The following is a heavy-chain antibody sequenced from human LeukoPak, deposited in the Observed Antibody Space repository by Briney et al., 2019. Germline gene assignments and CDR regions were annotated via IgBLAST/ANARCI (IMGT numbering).Heavy chain of an antibody. CDR1: GGSISSYY. Sequence: ETLSLTCTVSGGSISSYYWSWIRQPPGKGLEWIGYLYYSGSTNYNPSLKSRVTISVDTSKNQFSLKLSSVTAADTAVYYCARGGGFGDSILLGGGFIDYWGQGTLVTVSS. D-gene: IGHD3-10*01. J-gene: IGHJ4*02. V-gene: IGHV4-59*08. CDR3: ARGGGFGDSILLGGGFIDY. CDR2: LYYSGST.